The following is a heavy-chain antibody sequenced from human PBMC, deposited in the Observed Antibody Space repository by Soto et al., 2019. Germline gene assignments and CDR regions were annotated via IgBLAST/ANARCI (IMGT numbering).Heavy chain of an antibody. J-gene: IGHJ6*02. CDR1: GGSFSDYF. CDR3: AGREFASSSFHYYYYAVDV. D-gene: IGHD6-6*01. Sequence: SETLSLTSAVYGGSFSDYFWTWIRQPPGKGLEWIGEINHSGSTNFNPSLKSRVAISADTSRNQFSLRVTSVTAADTAVYYCAGREFASSSFHYYYYAVDVWGQGTTVTVSS. V-gene: IGHV4-34*01. CDR2: INHSGST.